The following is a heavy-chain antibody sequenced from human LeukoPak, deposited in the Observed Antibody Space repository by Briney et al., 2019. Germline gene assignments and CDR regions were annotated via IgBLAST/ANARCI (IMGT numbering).Heavy chain of an antibody. J-gene: IGHJ4*02. CDR1: GFTLKNYA. Sequence: GGSLRLSCVASGFTLKNYAMTWVRQAPGKGLEWVSTFSSGATYYADSVKGRFIISRDKSKNTVNLQMNSLRAEDSAVYYCAKDLNWAPPHYWGQGTLVTVSS. CDR3: AKDLNWAPPHY. D-gene: IGHD3-16*01. V-gene: IGHV3-23*01. CDR2: FSSGAT.